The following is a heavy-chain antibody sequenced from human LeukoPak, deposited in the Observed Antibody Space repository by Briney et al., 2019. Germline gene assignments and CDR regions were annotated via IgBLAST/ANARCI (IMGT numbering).Heavy chain of an antibody. CDR2: ISFTGNT. Sequence: PSETLSLTCTVSGASITTETYFWTWVRQPAGKELEWIGRISFTGNTDYNPSLKSRVIISRDRSKNQFSLGLNSVTATDTAVYYCARDHLLYYVSGTYWFDPWGQGTLVTVSS. CDR3: ARDHLLYYVSGTYWFDP. D-gene: IGHD3-10*01. V-gene: IGHV4-61*02. CDR1: GASITTETYF. J-gene: IGHJ5*02.